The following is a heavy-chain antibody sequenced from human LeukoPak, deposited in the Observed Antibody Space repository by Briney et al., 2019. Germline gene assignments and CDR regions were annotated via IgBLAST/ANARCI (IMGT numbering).Heavy chain of an antibody. Sequence: GGSLRLSCAASGFTFSSYSMNWVRQAPGKGLEWVSSISSSSSYIYYADSVKGRFTISRDNAKNSLYLQMNSLRAEDTAVYYCARDRSVVVVVPAAIENYYYYGMDVWGQGTTVTVS. CDR3: ARDRSVVVVVPAAIENYYYYGMDV. D-gene: IGHD2-2*02. CDR1: GFTFSSYS. V-gene: IGHV3-21*01. CDR2: ISSSSSYI. J-gene: IGHJ6*02.